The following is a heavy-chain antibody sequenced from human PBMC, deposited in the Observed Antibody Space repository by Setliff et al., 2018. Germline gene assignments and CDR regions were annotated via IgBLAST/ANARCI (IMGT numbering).Heavy chain of an antibody. CDR3: ARSPGWIPWFDS. CDR1: GITFINAA. D-gene: IGHD5-12*01. CDR2: IYSGSSDA. Sequence: GGSLRLSCVTSGITFINAAMARVRQAPGKGPEWISFIYSGSSDAVFADSVKGRFTISRDNARSSLYLQMNSLTAEDTAVYFCARSPGWIPWFDSWGQGTLVTVSS. J-gene: IGHJ5*01. V-gene: IGHV3-21*01.